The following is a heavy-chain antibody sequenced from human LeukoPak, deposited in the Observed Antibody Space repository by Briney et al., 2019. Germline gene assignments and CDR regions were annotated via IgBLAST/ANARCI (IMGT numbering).Heavy chain of an antibody. J-gene: IGHJ4*02. CDR2: IKQDGSEE. CDR1: GFPFSSYW. D-gene: IGHD6-19*01. CDR3: ARVEFYGSQLQDY. V-gene: IGHV3-7*01. Sequence: GGSLRLSCAASGFPFSSYWMSWVRQAPRKGLGWVANIKQDGSEEYYVDSVKGRFTISRDNAKNSLYLQMNSLRAEDTAVYYCARVEFYGSQLQDYWGQGILVTVSS.